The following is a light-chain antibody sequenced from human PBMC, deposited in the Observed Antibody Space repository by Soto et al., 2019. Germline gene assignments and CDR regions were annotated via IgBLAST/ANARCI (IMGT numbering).Light chain of an antibody. CDR3: QSYDSSLSGYV. V-gene: IGLV1-40*01. CDR1: SSNIGAGYD. Sequence: QSVLTQPPSVSGAPGQKVTISCTGSSSNIGAGYDVHWYQQLPGTAPKLLIYGSSNRPSGVPDRLSGSKSGTSASLAITGLQAEDEADYYCQSYDSSLSGYVFGTGTKVTVL. CDR2: GSS. J-gene: IGLJ1*01.